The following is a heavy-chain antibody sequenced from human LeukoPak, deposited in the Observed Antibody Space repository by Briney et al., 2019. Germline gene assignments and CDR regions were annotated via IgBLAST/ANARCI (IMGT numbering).Heavy chain of an antibody. V-gene: IGHV1-2*04. Sequence: ASVKDSCKASGYTFTGYYMHWVRQAPGQGLEWMGWINPNSGGTNYAQKFQGWVTMTRDTSISTAYMELSRLRSDDTAVYYCARDRCDSSSWYCTDTFDIWGQGTMLTVSS. CDR1: GYTFTGYY. D-gene: IGHD6-13*01. J-gene: IGHJ3*02. CDR3: ARDRCDSSSWYCTDTFDI. CDR2: INPNSGGT.